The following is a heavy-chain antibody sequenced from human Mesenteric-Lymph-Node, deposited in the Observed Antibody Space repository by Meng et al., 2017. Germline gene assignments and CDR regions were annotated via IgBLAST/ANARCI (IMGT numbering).Heavy chain of an antibody. CDR1: GYTFRDNY. D-gene: IGHD3-16*02. CDR3: ARDLGELSFAAPLDY. J-gene: IGHJ4*02. Sequence: ASVKVSCKASGYTFRDNYIHWVRQAPGQGLEWMGWINPDTDGTNYAQRFQGRITITRDTSISTAYMELSRLRSDDTAVYYCARDLGELSFAAPLDYWGQGTLVTVSS. V-gene: IGHV1-2*02. CDR2: INPDTDGT.